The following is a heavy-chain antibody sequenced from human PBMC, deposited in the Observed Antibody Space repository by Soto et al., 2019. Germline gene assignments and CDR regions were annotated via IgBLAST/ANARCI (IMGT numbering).Heavy chain of an antibody. Sequence: QVQLQESCPGLVKPSETLSLTCTVSGGSISSYYWSWIRQPPGKGLEWIGYIYYSGSTNYNPSLKSRVTISVDTSKNQFSLKLSSVTAADTAVYYCARRIPGYYYYGMDVWGQGTTVTVSS. CDR2: IYYSGST. CDR1: GGSISSYY. CDR3: ARRIPGYYYYGMDV. D-gene: IGHD2-21*01. J-gene: IGHJ6*02. V-gene: IGHV4-59*01.